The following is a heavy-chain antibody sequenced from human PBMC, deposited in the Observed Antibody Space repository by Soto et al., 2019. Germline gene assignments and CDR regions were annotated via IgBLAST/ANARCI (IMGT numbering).Heavy chain of an antibody. CDR1: GFTFTDYD. CDR3: ARGRRRPEY. J-gene: IGHJ4*02. Sequence: GGSLRLSCAASGFTFTDYDFHWVRQATGKGLEWVSAISTAGDTYYADSVKGRFTFSREDAKRYFYLQMNNLRADDTAVYYCARGRRRPEYWGQGALVTVSS. D-gene: IGHD6-25*01. CDR2: ISTAGDT. V-gene: IGHV3-13*01.